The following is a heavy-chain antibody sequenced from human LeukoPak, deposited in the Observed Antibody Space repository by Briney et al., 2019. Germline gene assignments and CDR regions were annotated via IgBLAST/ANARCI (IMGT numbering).Heavy chain of an antibody. V-gene: IGHV3-30-3*01. CDR2: ISYDGSNK. J-gene: IGHJ3*02. CDR1: GFTFSSYA. Sequence: PGRSLRLSCAASGFTFSSYAMYWVRQAPGKGLEWVAVISYDGSNKYYADSVKGRFTISRDNSKNTLYLQMNSLRAEDTAVYYCARAGVVTAILGAFDIWGQGTMVTVSS. CDR3: ARAGVVTAILGAFDI. D-gene: IGHD2-21*02.